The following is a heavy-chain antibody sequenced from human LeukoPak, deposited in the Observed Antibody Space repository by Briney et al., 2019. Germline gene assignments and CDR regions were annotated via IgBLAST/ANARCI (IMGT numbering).Heavy chain of an antibody. J-gene: IGHJ3*01. CDR1: VFTFSNYG. CDR2: IRGRGDAT. V-gene: IGHV3-23*01. Sequence: HAGGTLSLSCAVSVFTFSNYGVKWLRQSQGKALERVSAIRGRGDATRYGQSVRGRFTASRDNSTNTLYLEMTNLRAADAAVYFCAMDPNGDYLGAFDFWGQGTLATVSS. D-gene: IGHD4-11*01. CDR3: AMDPNGDYLGAFDF.